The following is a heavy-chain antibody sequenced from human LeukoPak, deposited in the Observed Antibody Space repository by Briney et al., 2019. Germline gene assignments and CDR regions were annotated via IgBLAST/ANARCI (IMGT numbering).Heavy chain of an antibody. J-gene: IGHJ4*02. CDR3: AKGTYCGGDCYYFDY. Sequence: PGGSLRLSCAASGSTFSSYAMNLVRQAPGKGLEWVSGISGSGTSTYYADSVKGRFTISRDNSKNTLYLQMNSLRAEDTAVYYCAKGTYCGGDCYYFDYWGQGTLVTVSS. CDR1: GSTFSSYA. D-gene: IGHD2-21*01. CDR2: ISGSGTST. V-gene: IGHV3-23*01.